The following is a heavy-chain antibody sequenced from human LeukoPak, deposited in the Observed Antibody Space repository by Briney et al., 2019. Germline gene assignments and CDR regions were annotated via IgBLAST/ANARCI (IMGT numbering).Heavy chain of an antibody. CDR1: GHTFTSYY. V-gene: IGHV1-46*01. CDR3: ARELLWFGELSFDY. D-gene: IGHD3-10*01. J-gene: IGHJ4*02. Sequence: GASVKVSCKASGHTFTSYYMHWVRQAPGQGLEWMGIINPSGGSTSYAQKFQGRVTMTRDMSTSTAYMELRSLRSDDTAVYYCARELLWFGELSFDYWGQGTLVTVSS. CDR2: INPSGGST.